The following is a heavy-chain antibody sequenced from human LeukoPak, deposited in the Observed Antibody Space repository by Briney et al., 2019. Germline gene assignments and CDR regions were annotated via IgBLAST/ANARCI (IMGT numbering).Heavy chain of an antibody. V-gene: IGHV4-59*01. CDR2: IYYSGST. D-gene: IGHD3-22*01. CDR1: GGSISSYY. J-gene: IGHJ6*02. Sequence: PSETLSLTCTVSGGSISSYYWSWIRQPPGKGLEWIGYIYYSGSTNCNPSPKSRVTISVDTSKNQFSLKLSSVTAADTAVYYCARGGDYYDSSGYPYYYYGMDVWGQGTTVTVSS. CDR3: ARGGDYYDSSGYPYYYYGMDV.